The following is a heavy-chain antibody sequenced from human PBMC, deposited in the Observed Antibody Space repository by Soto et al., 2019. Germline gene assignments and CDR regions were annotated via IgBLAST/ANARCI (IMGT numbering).Heavy chain of an antibody. J-gene: IGHJ5*02. CDR3: ARVAVAARPRWYNWFDP. CDR1: GYTFTDYD. Sequence: QEQLVQSGAEVKKPGASVKVSCKTSGYTFTDYDINWVRQATGQGLEWIGWMNPNSGEKGYAQKFQGRVTMTRSASLSTAYLELGSLRSEDTAVYYCARVAVAARPRWYNWFDPWGQGTLVTVSS. V-gene: IGHV1-8*01. D-gene: IGHD2-15*01. CDR2: MNPNSGEK.